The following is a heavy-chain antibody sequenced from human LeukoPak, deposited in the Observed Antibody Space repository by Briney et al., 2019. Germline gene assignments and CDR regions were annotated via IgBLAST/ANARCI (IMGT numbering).Heavy chain of an antibody. CDR3: ARKNYCSGGSCYSRGWFDL. CDR2: MNPNSGNT. CDR1: EYTFTSYD. J-gene: IGHJ5*02. V-gene: IGHV1-8*01. D-gene: IGHD2-15*01. Sequence: ASVKVSCKASEYTFTSYDINWVRQATGQGLEWRGWMNPNSGNTVYAQKFQGRVTMTRDTSISTAYMELSSLRSGDTAMYYCARKNYCSGGSCYSRGWFDLWGQGTLVTVSS.